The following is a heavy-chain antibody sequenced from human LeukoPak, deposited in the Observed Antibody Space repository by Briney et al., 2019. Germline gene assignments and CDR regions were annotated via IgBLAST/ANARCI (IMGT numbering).Heavy chain of an antibody. Sequence: SVKVSCKASGGTFSSYAISWVRQAPGQGFEWMGRIIPILGIANYAQKFQGRVTITADKSTSTAYMELSSLRSEDTAVYYCNYYDSSGYYYPLDYWGQGTLVTVSS. D-gene: IGHD3-22*01. CDR1: GGTFSSYA. CDR3: NYYDSSGYYYPLDY. CDR2: IIPILGIA. J-gene: IGHJ4*02. V-gene: IGHV1-69*04.